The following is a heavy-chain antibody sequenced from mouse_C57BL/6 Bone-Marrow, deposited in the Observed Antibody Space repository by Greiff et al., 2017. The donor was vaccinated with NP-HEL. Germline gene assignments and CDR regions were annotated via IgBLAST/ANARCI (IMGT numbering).Heavy chain of an antibody. CDR1: GYTFTDYC. CDR2: INPSDSGT. V-gene: IGHV1-26*01. CDR3: AKEGITTVVAPYYFDY. D-gene: IGHD1-1*01. Sequence: EVQLLESGAELVKPGASVKLSCKASGYTFTDYCMHWVKQSPGQGLEWIGDINPSDSGTNYNQKFKGKATLTVDKSSSTAYMELSSLTSEDSAGDYCAKEGITTVVAPYYFDYGGQGTTLTGSS. J-gene: IGHJ2*01.